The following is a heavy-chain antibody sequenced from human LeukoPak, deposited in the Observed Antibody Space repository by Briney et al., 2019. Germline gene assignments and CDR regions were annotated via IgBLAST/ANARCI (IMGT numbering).Heavy chain of an antibody. V-gene: IGHV4-4*07. D-gene: IGHD5-12*01. CDR2: IYTSGST. CDR1: GGSISSYY. CDR3: ARGGYSGHDFDY. J-gene: IGHJ4*02. Sequence: SETLSLTCTVPGGSISSYYWSWIRQPAGKGLEWIGRIYTSGSTNYNPSLKSRVTMSVDTSKNQFSLKLSSVTAADTAVYYCARGGYSGHDFDYWGQGTLVTVSS.